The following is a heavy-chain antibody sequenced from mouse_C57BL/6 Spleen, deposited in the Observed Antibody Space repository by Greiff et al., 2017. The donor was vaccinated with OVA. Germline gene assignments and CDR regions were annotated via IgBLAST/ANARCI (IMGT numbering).Heavy chain of an antibody. Sequence: EVQRVESGGGLVKPGGSLKLSCAASGFTFSSYAMSWVRQTPEKRLEWVATISDGGSYTYYPDNVKGRFTISRDNAKNNLYLQMSHLKSEDTAMYYCARDRAYYSNWYFDVWGTGTTVTVSS. CDR1: GFTFSSYA. D-gene: IGHD2-12*01. CDR3: ARDRAYYSNWYFDV. CDR2: ISDGGSYT. V-gene: IGHV5-4*01. J-gene: IGHJ1*03.